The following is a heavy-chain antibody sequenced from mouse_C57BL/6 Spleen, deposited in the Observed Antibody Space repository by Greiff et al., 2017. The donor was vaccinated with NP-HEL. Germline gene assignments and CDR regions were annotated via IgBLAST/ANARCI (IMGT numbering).Heavy chain of an antibody. CDR3: ARIYSNFYAMDY. J-gene: IGHJ4*01. Sequence: VQLHQPGAELVMPGASVKLSCKASGYTFPSYWMHWVKQRPGQGLEWIGEIDPSDSYTNYNQKFKGKSTLTVDKSSRTAYMQLSSLTSEDSAVYYCARIYSNFYAMDYWGQGTSVTVSS. CDR1: GYTFPSYW. CDR2: IDPSDSYT. D-gene: IGHD2-5*01. V-gene: IGHV1-69*01.